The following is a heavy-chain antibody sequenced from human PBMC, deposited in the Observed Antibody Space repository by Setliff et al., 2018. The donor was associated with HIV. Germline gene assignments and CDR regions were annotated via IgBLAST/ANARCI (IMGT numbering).Heavy chain of an antibody. CDR3: ARLGYSGSLVGAFDI. V-gene: IGHV4-4*07. CDR1: GDSISGYY. J-gene: IGHJ3*02. CDR2: MHTSGNT. D-gene: IGHD1-26*01. Sequence: SETLSLTCTSSGDSISGYYWSWIRQPAGKGLEWIGRMHTSGNTNYNPSLKSRVTMSVDTSKNQFSLRLSSVTAADTAVYYCARLGYSGSLVGAFDIWGQVTMVTVS.